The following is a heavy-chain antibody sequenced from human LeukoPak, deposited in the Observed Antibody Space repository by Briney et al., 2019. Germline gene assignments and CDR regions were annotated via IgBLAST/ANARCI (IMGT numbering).Heavy chain of an antibody. Sequence: GGSLRLSCAASGFTFSSYAMSWVRQAPGKGLEWVSAISGSGGGTYYADSVKGRFTISRDNSKNTLYLQMNSLRAEDTAVYYCAKDGGMYSSGWYGYWGQGTLVTVSS. CDR1: GFTFSSYA. J-gene: IGHJ4*02. CDR2: ISGSGGGT. V-gene: IGHV3-23*01. D-gene: IGHD6-19*01. CDR3: AKDGGMYSSGWYGY.